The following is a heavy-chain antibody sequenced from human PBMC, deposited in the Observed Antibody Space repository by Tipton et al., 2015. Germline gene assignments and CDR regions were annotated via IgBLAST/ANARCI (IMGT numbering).Heavy chain of an antibody. D-gene: IGHD3-10*01. V-gene: IGHV3-13*01. CDR3: ARGLRAPHISMLRGPYDD. J-gene: IGHJ4*02. Sequence: GSLRLSCAASGFTFSYYDMHWVRQVTGRGLEWVSDITPVGDAYYSDSVKGRFTISRENAKNSLSLQMNSLSAGDTAVYYCARGLRAPHISMLRGPYDDWGQGTLVTVSS. CDR2: ITPVGDA. CDR1: GFTFSYYD.